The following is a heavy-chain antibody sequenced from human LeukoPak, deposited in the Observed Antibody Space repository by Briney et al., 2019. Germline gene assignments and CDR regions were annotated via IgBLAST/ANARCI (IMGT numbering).Heavy chain of an antibody. CDR3: VTDRGDFDH. D-gene: IGHD5-24*01. CDR2: IKTKSDGGAK. Sequence: PGGSLRLSCEASGFRFSTGWMSWIRQGPGKGLEWVARIKTKSDGGAKDYAAAVKGRFTISRDDSKNTVYLQLSSLKSEDAGVYYCVTDRGDFDHLVQGTPVTVSS. J-gene: IGHJ4*02. CDR1: GFRFSTGW. V-gene: IGHV3-15*05.